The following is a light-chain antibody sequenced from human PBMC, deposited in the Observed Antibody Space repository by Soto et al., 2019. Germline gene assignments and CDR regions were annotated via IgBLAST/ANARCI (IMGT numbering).Light chain of an antibody. V-gene: IGLV2-11*01. Sequence: QSALTQPRSVSGSPGQSVTISCAGTSSDVGAYNYVSWFQQHPGKAPKVMIYDANKRPSGVPDRFSGSKSGNTASLTISGLQAEDEADYYCCSFAGGYTFVFGTGTKLTVL. CDR2: DAN. J-gene: IGLJ1*01. CDR3: CSFAGGYTFV. CDR1: SSDVGAYNY.